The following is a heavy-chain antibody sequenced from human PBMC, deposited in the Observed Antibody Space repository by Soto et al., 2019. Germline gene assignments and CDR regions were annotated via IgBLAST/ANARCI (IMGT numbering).Heavy chain of an antibody. CDR2: ISSSSSTI. CDR3: AKETLYSYGSFGY. V-gene: IGHV3-48*04. D-gene: IGHD5-18*01. Sequence: PGGSLRLSCAASGFTFSSYSMNWVRQAPGKGLEWVSYISSSSSTIYYADSVKGRFTISRDNAKNSLYLQMNSLRAEDTALYYCAKETLYSYGSFGYWGQGTLVTVSS. CDR1: GFTFSSYS. J-gene: IGHJ4*02.